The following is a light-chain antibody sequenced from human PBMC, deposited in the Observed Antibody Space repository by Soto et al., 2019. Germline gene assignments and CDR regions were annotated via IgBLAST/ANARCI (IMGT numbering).Light chain of an antibody. CDR2: GAS. V-gene: IGKV3-20*01. Sequence: EIVLTQSPGTLSLPPGERATLSCRASQSVSNNYLAWYQQKPGQAPRLLIYGASGRATGIPDRFSGSGSGTDFILTISRLEPEDFVVYYCQQYGSSPRTFGQGTKVEIK. CDR3: QQYGSSPRT. CDR1: QSVSNNY. J-gene: IGKJ1*01.